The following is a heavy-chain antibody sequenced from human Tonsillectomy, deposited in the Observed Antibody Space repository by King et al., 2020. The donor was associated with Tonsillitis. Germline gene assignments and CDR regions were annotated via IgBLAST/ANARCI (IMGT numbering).Heavy chain of an antibody. CDR1: GGSFSGYY. Sequence: HVQLQQWGAGLLKPSETLSLTCAVYGGSFSGYYWSWIRQPPGKGLEWIGEINHSGSTNYNPSLKSRVTISVDTSKNQFSLKLSSVTAADTAVYYCARGYYYGSGSYYNPRLPYYFDYWGQGTLVTVSS. V-gene: IGHV4-34*01. D-gene: IGHD3-10*01. CDR2: INHSGST. J-gene: IGHJ4*02. CDR3: ARGYYYGSGSYYNPRLPYYFDY.